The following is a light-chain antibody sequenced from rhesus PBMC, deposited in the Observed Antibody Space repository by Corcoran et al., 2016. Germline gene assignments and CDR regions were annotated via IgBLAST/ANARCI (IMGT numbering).Light chain of an antibody. CDR1: ENVNNY. CDR3: QHSYGTPLT. Sequence: DIQMTQSPSSLSAPVGDRVTITCRASENVNNYLHWYQQKPGKAPKLLIYKASTLQSGVPSRFSGSGAGTDFTLTIVSLRPEDFATYDCQHSYGTPLTFGGGAKVELK. CDR2: KAS. V-gene: IGKV1-74*01. J-gene: IGKJ4*01.